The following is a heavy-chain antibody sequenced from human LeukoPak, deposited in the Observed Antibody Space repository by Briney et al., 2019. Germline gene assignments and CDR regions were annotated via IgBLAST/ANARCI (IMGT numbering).Heavy chain of an antibody. Sequence: PSETLSLTCAVYGGSFSDYYWIWIRQSPGKGLEWIGEIDHSGSTNYNPSLKSRVTISVDTSKNQFSLKLSSVTAADTAVYYCAMEDIVVIPAASFNNWFDPWGQGTLVTVSS. CDR3: AMEDIVVIPAASFNNWFDP. J-gene: IGHJ5*02. CDR2: IDHSGST. D-gene: IGHD2-2*01. CDR1: GGSFSDYY. V-gene: IGHV4-34*01.